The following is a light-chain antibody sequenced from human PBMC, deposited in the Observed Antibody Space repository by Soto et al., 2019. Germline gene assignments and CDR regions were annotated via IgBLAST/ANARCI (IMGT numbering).Light chain of an antibody. Sequence: EVLMTQSPATLSVSPGERATLSCRASQSVSSNLAWYQQKPGQAPRLLIYGASTRATGIPARFSGSGSATDFTLTISSLEPEDFAVYYCQQRSNWPVTFGQGTRLEIK. CDR2: GAS. V-gene: IGKV3-11*01. CDR1: QSVSSN. CDR3: QQRSNWPVT. J-gene: IGKJ5*01.